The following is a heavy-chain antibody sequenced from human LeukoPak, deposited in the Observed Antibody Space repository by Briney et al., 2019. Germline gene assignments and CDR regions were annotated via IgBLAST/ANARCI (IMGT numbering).Heavy chain of an antibody. CDR1: GFTFSSYA. V-gene: IGHV3-30-3*01. CDR2: ISYDGSNK. D-gene: IGHD3-10*01. J-gene: IGHJ6*02. Sequence: GGSLRLSCAASGFTFSSYAMHWVRQAPGKGLEWVAVISYDGSNKYYADSVKGRFTISRDNSKNTLYPQMNSLRAEDTAVYYCARDKVVGSGSYYLPYYYGMDVWGQGTTVTVSS. CDR3: ARDKVVGSGSYYLPYYYGMDV.